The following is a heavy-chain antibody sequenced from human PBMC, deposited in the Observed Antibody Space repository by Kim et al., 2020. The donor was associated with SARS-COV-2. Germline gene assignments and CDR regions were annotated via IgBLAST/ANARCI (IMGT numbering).Heavy chain of an antibody. CDR1: DDSINSKNFY. CDR3: ARQNRVSTLMIGSCDF. V-gene: IGHV4-39*01. Sequence: SETLSLTCSVSDDSINSKNFYWGWVRQPPGKGLEWIGSIYYNGNTYYNPTLKSRVTISVDTSKNQFSLKLSSVTAADTALYYCARQNRVSTLMIGSCDFWGQGTLVTVSS. D-gene: IGHD2-15*01. CDR2: IYYNGNT. J-gene: IGHJ4*02.